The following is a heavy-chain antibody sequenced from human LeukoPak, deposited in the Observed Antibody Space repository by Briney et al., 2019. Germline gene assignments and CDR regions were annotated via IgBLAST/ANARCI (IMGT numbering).Heavy chain of an antibody. Sequence: PSETLSLTCVVYGGSFSGYYWTWIRQPPGKGLEWIGEVNHSGSSYYNPSLKSRVTISLDTSKKQFSLKLSSVTAADTAVYYCARSRGYAYYYDTSGYYLDYWGQGTLVTVSS. CDR2: VNHSGSS. D-gene: IGHD3-22*01. V-gene: IGHV4-34*01. J-gene: IGHJ4*02. CDR1: GGSFSGYY. CDR3: ARSRGYAYYYDTSGYYLDY.